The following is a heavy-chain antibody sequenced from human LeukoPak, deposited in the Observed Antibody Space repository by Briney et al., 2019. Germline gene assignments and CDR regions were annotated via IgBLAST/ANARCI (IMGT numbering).Heavy chain of an antibody. J-gene: IGHJ4*02. CDR3: ARGYCSRTSCEDFDY. CDR1: GFTFSHYS. V-gene: IGHV3-21*01. Sequence: GGSLRLSCAASGFTFSHYSMNWVRPAPGKGLEWVSSISASRSFIYYADSLKGRFTISRDNAKNSLYLQMNSLRAEDTAVFYCARGYCSRTSCEDFDYWGQGTLVTVSS. D-gene: IGHD2-2*01. CDR2: ISASRSFI.